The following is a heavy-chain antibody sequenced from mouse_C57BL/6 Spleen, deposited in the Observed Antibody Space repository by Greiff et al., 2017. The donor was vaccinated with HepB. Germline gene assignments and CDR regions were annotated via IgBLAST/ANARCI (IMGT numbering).Heavy chain of an antibody. CDR1: GFTFSSYG. CDR2: ISSGGSYT. Sequence: EVKLQESGGDLVKPGGSLKLSCAASGFTFSSYGMSWVRQTPDKRLEWVATISSGGSYTYYPDSVKGRFTISRDNAKNTLYLQMSSLKSEDTAMYYCARRGGYCNYADYFDYWGQGTTLTVSS. CDR3: ARRGGYCNYADYFDY. J-gene: IGHJ2*01. V-gene: IGHV5-6*02. D-gene: IGHD2-1*01.